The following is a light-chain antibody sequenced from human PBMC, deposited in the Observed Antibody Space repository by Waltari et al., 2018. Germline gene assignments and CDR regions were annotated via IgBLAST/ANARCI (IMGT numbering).Light chain of an antibody. CDR2: WAS. V-gene: IGKV4-1*01. CDR1: QSVLYSSNNKNY. Sequence: DIVMTQSPDSLAVSLGERATINCKSSQSVLYSSNNKNYLAWYQQKPGKPPKLLIYWASTRESGVPDRFSGSGSGTDFTLTISSLQAEDVAVYYCQQYYSILPLTFGGGTKVEIK. CDR3: QQYYSILPLT. J-gene: IGKJ4*01.